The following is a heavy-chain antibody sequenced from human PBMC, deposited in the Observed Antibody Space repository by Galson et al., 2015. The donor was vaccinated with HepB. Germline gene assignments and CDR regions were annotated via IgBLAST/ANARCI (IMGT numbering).Heavy chain of an antibody. CDR2: IDWDDDK. Sequence: PALVKPPQTLTLTCTFSGFSLSTSGMCVSWIRQPPGKALEWLARIDWDDDKYYSTSLKTRLPISKDTSKNQVVLKMTNMDPVDTATYYCARSLVDTVMVRGYYYYMDVWGKGTTVTVSS. D-gene: IGHD5-18*01. CDR1: GFSLSTSGMC. V-gene: IGHV2-70*11. CDR3: ARSLVDTVMVRGYYYYMDV. J-gene: IGHJ6*03.